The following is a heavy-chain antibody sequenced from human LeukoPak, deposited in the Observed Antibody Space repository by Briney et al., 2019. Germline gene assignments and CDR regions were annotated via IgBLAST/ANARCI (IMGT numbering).Heavy chain of an antibody. CDR2: ISSSGSTI. Sequence: PGGSLRLSCAASGFTFSSYEMNWVRQAPGKGLEWVSYISSSGSTIYYADSVKGRFTISRDNAKNSLYLQMNSLRAEDTAVYCCARSPFGSNKNWFDPWGQGTLVTVSS. CDR1: GFTFSSYE. V-gene: IGHV3-48*03. CDR3: ARSPFGSNKNWFDP. J-gene: IGHJ5*02. D-gene: IGHD3-16*01.